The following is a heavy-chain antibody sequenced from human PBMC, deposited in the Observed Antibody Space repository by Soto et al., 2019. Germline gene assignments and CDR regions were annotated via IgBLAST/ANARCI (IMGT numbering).Heavy chain of an antibody. CDR1: GFTFTSSS. D-gene: IGHD3-22*01. CDR3: AAGDSSGYYGG. CDR2: ITVGTGNT. J-gene: IGHJ4*02. Sequence: SVKVSCKASGFTFTSSSVQWVRQARGQRLEWIGWITVGTGNTNYAQKFQERVTITRDMSTSTAYMEMSNLRSEDTAVYYCAAGDSSGYYGGWGQGTQVTVS. V-gene: IGHV1-58*01.